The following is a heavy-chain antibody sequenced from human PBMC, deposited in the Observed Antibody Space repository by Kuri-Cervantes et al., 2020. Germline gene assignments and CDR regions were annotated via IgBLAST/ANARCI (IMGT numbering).Heavy chain of an antibody. CDR1: GGSISSGGYS. Sequence: LRLSCAVSGGSISSGGYSWSWIRQPPGKGLEWIGYIYHSGSTYYNPSLKSRVTISVDRSKNQFSLKLSSVTAADTAVYYCARASHSSSWPNWFGPWGQGTLVTVSS. D-gene: IGHD6-13*01. CDR3: ARASHSSSWPNWFGP. J-gene: IGHJ5*02. CDR2: IYHSGST. V-gene: IGHV4-30-2*01.